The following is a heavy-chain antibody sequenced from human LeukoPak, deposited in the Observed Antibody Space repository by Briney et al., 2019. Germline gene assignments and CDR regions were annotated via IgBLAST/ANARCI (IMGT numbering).Heavy chain of an antibody. Sequence: PGGSLRLSCAASGFTFSSYWMSWVRQAPGKGLEWVSAISGSGGSTYYADSVKARFTISRDNSKNTLYLQMNSLRAEDTAVYYCAKVRYYYDSSGYYYFDYWGQGTLVTVSS. CDR3: AKVRYYYDSSGYYYFDY. CDR1: GFTFSSYW. CDR2: ISGSGGST. D-gene: IGHD3-22*01. J-gene: IGHJ4*02. V-gene: IGHV3-23*01.